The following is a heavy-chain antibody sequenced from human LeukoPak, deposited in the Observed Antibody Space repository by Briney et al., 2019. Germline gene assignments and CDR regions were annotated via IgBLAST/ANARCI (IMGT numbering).Heavy chain of an antibody. Sequence: ASVKVSCTASGYTFTSYYMHWVRQAPGQGLEWMGIINPSGGSTIYAQKFQGRVTMTRDMSTSTVYMELSSLRSEDTAVYHCARDGSSSGWFDPWGQGTLVTVSS. J-gene: IGHJ5*02. CDR3: ARDGSSSGWFDP. D-gene: IGHD6-6*01. CDR2: INPSGGST. V-gene: IGHV1-46*01. CDR1: GYTFTSYY.